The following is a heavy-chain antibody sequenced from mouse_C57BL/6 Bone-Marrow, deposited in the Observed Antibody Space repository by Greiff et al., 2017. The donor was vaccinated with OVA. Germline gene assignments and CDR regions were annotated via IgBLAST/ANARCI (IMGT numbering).Heavy chain of an antibody. CDR1: GFTFSNYW. J-gene: IGHJ3*01. Sequence: EVQLQESGGGLVQPGGSMKLSCVASGFTFSNYWMNWVRQSPEKGLEWVAQIRLKSDNYATHYAESVKGRFTISRDDSKSSFYLQMNNLRAEDTGIYYCTGGSSYVSWGQGTLVTVSA. D-gene: IGHD1-1*01. CDR2: IRLKSDNYAT. CDR3: TGGSSYVS. V-gene: IGHV6-3*01.